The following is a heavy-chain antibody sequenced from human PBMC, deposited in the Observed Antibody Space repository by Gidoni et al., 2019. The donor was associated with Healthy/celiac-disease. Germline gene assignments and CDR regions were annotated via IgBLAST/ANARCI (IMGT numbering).Heavy chain of an antibody. D-gene: IGHD3-3*01. CDR2: ISSSSSYI. CDR3: ASYYDFWSGYKVRFDY. V-gene: IGHV3-21*01. CDR1: GFTFSSYS. J-gene: IGHJ4*02. Sequence: EVQLVESGGGLVKPGGSLRLACAASGFTFSSYSMNWVRQAPGKGLEWVSSISSSSSYIYYADSVKGRFTISRDNAKNSLYLQMKSLRAEDTAVYYWASYYDFWSGYKVRFDYWGQGTLVTVSS.